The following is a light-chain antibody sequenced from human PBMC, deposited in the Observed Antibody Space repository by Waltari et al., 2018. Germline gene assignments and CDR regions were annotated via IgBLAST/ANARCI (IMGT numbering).Light chain of an antibody. Sequence: ETVMTQSPATLSLSPGERVTLSCWASQSVSSNLAWYQQKPGQAPRLLIYAASTRATGLPGRFSGSGSGTEFTLTITSLHSEDFAVYCCQQYYSWPLTFGGGTKVEIK. CDR2: AAS. CDR3: QQYYSWPLT. V-gene: IGKV3-15*01. J-gene: IGKJ4*01. CDR1: QSVSSN.